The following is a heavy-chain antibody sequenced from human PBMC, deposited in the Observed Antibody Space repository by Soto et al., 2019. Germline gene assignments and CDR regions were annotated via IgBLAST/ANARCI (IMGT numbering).Heavy chain of an antibody. Sequence: GGSLRLSCAYSGFTFSDYYMSWIRQAPGKGLEWVSYITSSGSTIYYADSVKCRFTISRDNAKNSLYLQMNSLRAEDTAGYYCAGDPISHCSSTSFHSSPEGYWGQGTLFIVTS. J-gene: IGHJ4*02. V-gene: IGHV3-11*01. D-gene: IGHD2-2*01. CDR2: ITSSGSTI. CDR1: GFTFSDYY. CDR3: AGDPISHCSSTSFHSSPEGY.